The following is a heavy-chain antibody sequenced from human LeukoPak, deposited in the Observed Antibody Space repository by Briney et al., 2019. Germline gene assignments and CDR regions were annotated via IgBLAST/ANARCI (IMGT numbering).Heavy chain of an antibody. CDR2: INCNSGGT. CDR3: ARGYCSSTSCYYLDY. V-gene: IGHV1-2*02. J-gene: IGHJ4*02. Sequence: GASVRVSCKASGYTFTGYYMHWARQAPGQGLEWMGWINCNSGGTNYAQKCQGRVTMTRDTSFGTGYMDLSRLRSDDTAVYYCARGYCSSTSCYYLDYWGRGTLVTV. D-gene: IGHD2-2*01. CDR1: GYTFTGYY.